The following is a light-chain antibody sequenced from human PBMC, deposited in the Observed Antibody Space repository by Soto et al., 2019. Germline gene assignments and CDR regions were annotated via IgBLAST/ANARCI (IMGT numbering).Light chain of an antibody. J-gene: IGKJ4*01. CDR1: QSVGSS. CDR2: DTS. V-gene: IGKV3-11*01. Sequence: EIVLTQSPATLSLSPGERATLACRASQSVGSSLAWYQQKPGQAPRLLIYDTSNRATGIPARFSGSGSGTDVTPASSGLMPEDFAVYYCHQRKNCPPLWTFGGGTQVATK. CDR3: HQRKNCPPLWT.